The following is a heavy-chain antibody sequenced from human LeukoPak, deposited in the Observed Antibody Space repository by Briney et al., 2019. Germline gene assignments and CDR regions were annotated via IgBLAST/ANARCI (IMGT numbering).Heavy chain of an antibody. J-gene: IGHJ2*01. CDR2: IYYRGST. CDR3: ARVKDWYFDL. CDR1: GGSISNFY. Sequence: SETLSLTCNVSGGSISNFYWSWIRQSPGKGLEWIGRIYYRGSTTYNPSLTSRVTISVDTSNNQFSLKLTSVTAADTAVYYCARVKDWYFDLWGRGTLVAVSS. V-gene: IGHV4-59*01.